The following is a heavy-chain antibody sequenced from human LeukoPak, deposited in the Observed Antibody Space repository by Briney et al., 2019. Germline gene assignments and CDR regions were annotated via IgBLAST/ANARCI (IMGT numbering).Heavy chain of an antibody. CDR3: ANTRGTYYIDYFDF. Sequence: GGSLRLSCAASGFTFDDYTMHWVCQAPGKTLEWVSLITGDGDNTYYADSVKGRFTISRDSSKNSLFLQMNSLRPEDTALYYCANTRGTYYIDYFDFWGQGTLVTVSS. J-gene: IGHJ4*02. D-gene: IGHD3-16*01. V-gene: IGHV3-43*02. CDR1: GFTFDDYT. CDR2: ITGDGDNT.